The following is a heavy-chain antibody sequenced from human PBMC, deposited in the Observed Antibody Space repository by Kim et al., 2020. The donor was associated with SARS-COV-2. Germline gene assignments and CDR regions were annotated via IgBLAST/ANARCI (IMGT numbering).Heavy chain of an antibody. CDR1: GFTFSSYA. D-gene: IGHD6-13*01. CDR3: AREISSSWYGAGYYYYYGMDV. CDR2: ISYDGSNK. V-gene: IGHV3-30*04. Sequence: GGSLRLSCAASGFTFSSYAMHWVRQAPGKGLEWVAVISYDGSNKYYADSVKGRFTNSRDNSKNTLYLQMNSLRAEDTAVYYCAREISSSWYGAGYYYYYGMDVWGQGTTVTVSS. J-gene: IGHJ6*02.